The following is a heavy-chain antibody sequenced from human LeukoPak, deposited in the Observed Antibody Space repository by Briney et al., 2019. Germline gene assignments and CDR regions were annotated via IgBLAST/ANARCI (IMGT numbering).Heavy chain of an antibody. CDR1: GFTFSSYA. V-gene: IGHV3-23*01. J-gene: IGHJ5*02. D-gene: IGHD2-15*01. CDR2: ISGSGGST. Sequence: SGGSLRLSCAASGFTFSSYAMSWVRQAPGKGLEWVSAISGSGGSTYYADSVKGRFTISRDNSKNTLYLQMNSLRAEDTAVYYCAKRSYCSGGSCPKARPTDWFDPWGQGTLVTVSS. CDR3: AKRSYCSGGSCPKARPTDWFDP.